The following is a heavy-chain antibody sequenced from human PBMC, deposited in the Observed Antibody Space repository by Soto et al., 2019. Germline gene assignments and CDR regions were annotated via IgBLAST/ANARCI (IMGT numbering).Heavy chain of an antibody. CDR2: IYWDDDK. J-gene: IGHJ4*02. CDR3: AHRRHYGDIDY. CDR1: GFSLRNTGVG. D-gene: IGHD4-17*01. V-gene: IGHV2-5*02. Sequence: QITLKESGPTLVTPTQTLTLTCTFPGFSLRNTGVGVGWIHQPPGKALEWLALIYWDDDKSYNPSLKSRLTITKYTAKNQVVLTMTTMDTLDTATCYSAHRRHYGDIDYWVQRTLVTVSS.